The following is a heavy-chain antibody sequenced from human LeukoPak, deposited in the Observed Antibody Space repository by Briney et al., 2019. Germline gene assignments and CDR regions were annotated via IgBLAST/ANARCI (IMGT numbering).Heavy chain of an antibody. V-gene: IGHV4-61*02. CDR3: ARPPHTYVPGSPGNYYSRDA. Sequence: PSETLSLTCTVSGGSISSGSYYWSWIRQPAGKGLEWIGRIYTSGSTNYNPSLKSRVTISVHTSKNQFSLTLSSVTAADAAVSYRARPPHTYVPGSPGNYYSRDAGAKGTTVT. J-gene: IGHJ6*03. CDR1: GGSISSGSYY. CDR2: IYTSGST. D-gene: IGHD3-10*01.